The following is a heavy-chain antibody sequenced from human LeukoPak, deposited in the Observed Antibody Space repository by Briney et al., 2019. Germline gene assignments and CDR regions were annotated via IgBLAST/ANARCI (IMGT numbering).Heavy chain of an antibody. CDR2: IRYDGSNK. Sequence: PGGSLRLSCAASGFTFSSYGMHWVRQAPGKGLEWVAFIRYDGSNKYYADSVKGRFTISRDNSKNTLYLQMNSLRAEDTAVYYCAASTVDILTGYYRTGMDYWGQGTLVTVSS. V-gene: IGHV3-30*02. CDR3: AASTVDILTGYYRTGMDY. D-gene: IGHD3-9*01. J-gene: IGHJ4*02. CDR1: GFTFSSYG.